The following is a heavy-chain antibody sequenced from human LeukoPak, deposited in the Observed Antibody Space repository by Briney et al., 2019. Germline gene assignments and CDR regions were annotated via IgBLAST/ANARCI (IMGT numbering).Heavy chain of an antibody. CDR1: GITFSTAW. J-gene: IGHJ5*02. CDR2: IKSKIGGATA. D-gene: IGHD3-10*01. V-gene: IGHV3-15*01. Sequence: AGGSLTLSCAASGITFSTAWMSWFRQAPGKGLEWVGRIKSKIGGATADYAAPVKDRFTISRDDSKHTLYLQMNSLKTEDTAVYYCATDRAWFDTWGQGTLVTVSS. CDR3: ATDRAWFDT.